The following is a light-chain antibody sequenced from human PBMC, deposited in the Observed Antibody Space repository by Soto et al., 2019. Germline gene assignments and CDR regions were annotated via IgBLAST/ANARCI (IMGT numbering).Light chain of an antibody. CDR2: SAS. CDR3: QQYNDWPLT. CDR1: LSISNN. J-gene: IGKJ4*01. Sequence: VMTQSPSTLSVSTGERATLSCRASLSISNNLAGYQQKPGQAPMPLIYSASTRATAIPARFSGSASGTESTLTISSLQSHDFAVYYCQQYNDWPLTAGGGTKVQTK. V-gene: IGKV3-15*01.